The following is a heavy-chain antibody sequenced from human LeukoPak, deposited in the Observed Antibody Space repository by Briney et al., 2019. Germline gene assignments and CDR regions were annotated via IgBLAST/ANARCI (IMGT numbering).Heavy chain of an antibody. V-gene: IGHV3-7*01. CDR3: ASWGEGALDN. Sequence: GGSLRLSCAASGFSFTTYWMSWVRQAPGKGLEWVANIKQDGTEKYYVDSVKGRFTISRDNAKNTLYLQMNSLRVEDTGVYYCASWGEGALDNWGQGTLVTVSS. J-gene: IGHJ4*02. CDR1: GFSFTTYW. CDR2: IKQDGTEK. D-gene: IGHD1-26*01.